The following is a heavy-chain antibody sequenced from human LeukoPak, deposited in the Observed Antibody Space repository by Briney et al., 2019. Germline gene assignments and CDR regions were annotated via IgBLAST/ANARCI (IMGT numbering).Heavy chain of an antibody. D-gene: IGHD3-22*01. CDR3: ARQDYYDSSAPFDY. J-gene: IGHJ4*02. Sequence: SQTLSLTCTVSGGSISSGGYYWSWIRQHPGKGLEWIGYIYYSGSTYYNPSLKSRVTMSVDTSKNQFSLKLSSVTAADTAVYYCARQDYYDSSAPFDYWGQGTLVTVSS. CDR1: GGSISSGGYY. V-gene: IGHV4-31*03. CDR2: IYYSGST.